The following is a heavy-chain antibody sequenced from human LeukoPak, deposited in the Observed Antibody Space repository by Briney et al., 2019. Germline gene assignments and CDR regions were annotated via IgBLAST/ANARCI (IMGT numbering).Heavy chain of an antibody. Sequence: ASVKVSCKASGYIFTGYYMHWVRQAPGQGLEWMGWINPNSGGTNYAQKFQGRVTMTRDTSISTAYMELSRLRSDDTAVYYCARGPYYYDSSGYYHGWGQGTLVTVSS. CDR3: ARGPYYYDSSGYYHG. CDR2: INPNSGGT. D-gene: IGHD3-22*01. V-gene: IGHV1-2*02. J-gene: IGHJ4*02. CDR1: GYIFTGYY.